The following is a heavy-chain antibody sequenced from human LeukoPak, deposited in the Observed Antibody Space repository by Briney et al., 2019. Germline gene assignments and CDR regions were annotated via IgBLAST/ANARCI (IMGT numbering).Heavy chain of an antibody. CDR3: ARRSGYDYDY. CDR2: ISGSAGRT. Sequence: PGGSLRLSCAASGFTFSRYAMTWVRQAPGKGLEWVSGISGSAGRTYYADSVKGRFTISRDNSKNTLYLQMNSLRAEDTAVYYCARRSGYDYDYWGQGTLVTVSS. CDR1: GFTFSRYA. V-gene: IGHV3-23*01. J-gene: IGHJ4*02. D-gene: IGHD5-12*01.